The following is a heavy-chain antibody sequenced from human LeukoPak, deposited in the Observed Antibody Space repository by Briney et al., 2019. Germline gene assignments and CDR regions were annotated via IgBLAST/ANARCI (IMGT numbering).Heavy chain of an antibody. D-gene: IGHD3-10*01. CDR3: AKDHTARELKD. Sequence: GGSLRLSCAASGFVFTAYGMYWVRQAPGKGLEWVAVIAYDGRYKYYADSVKGRFTISRDNSKNTVSLQMKSLRVEDTAVYYCAKDHTARELKDWGQGTLVTVSS. J-gene: IGHJ4*02. V-gene: IGHV3-30*18. CDR2: IAYDGRYK. CDR1: GFVFTAYG.